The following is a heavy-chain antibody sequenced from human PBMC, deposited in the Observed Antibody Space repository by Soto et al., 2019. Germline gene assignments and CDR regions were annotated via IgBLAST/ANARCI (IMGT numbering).Heavy chain of an antibody. J-gene: IGHJ3*02. V-gene: IGHV1-69*02. CDR1: GGTFNTYS. CDR3: TIGTWSGEVFDI. Sequence: QVQLVQSGAEVKKPGSSVKVSCKDSGGTFNTYSMFWVRQAPGQGLEWMGRIIPMLGIRNYAQRFHDRVTITEDKTPATAHMERSSLRSEDTARYYCTIGTWSGEVFDIWGQGTMVTVSS. D-gene: IGHD2-21*01. CDR2: IIPMLGIR.